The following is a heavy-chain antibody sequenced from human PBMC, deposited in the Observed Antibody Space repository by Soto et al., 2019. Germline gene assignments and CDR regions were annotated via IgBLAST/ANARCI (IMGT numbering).Heavy chain of an antibody. D-gene: IGHD1-26*01. J-gene: IGHJ4*02. Sequence: GGSLRLSCTASGFTFSNYAMSWVRQAPRKGLEWVSVISDAGGTTYYADSVKGRFTISRDNSKNTVYLQMISLRAEDTAIYYCAKANSDNSYRPSDYWGQGTLVTVSS. CDR2: ISDAGGTT. CDR1: GFTFSNYA. CDR3: AKANSDNSYRPSDY. V-gene: IGHV3-23*01.